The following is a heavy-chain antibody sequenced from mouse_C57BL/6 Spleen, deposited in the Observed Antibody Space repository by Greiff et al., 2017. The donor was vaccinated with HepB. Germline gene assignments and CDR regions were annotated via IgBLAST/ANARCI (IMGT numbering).Heavy chain of an antibody. D-gene: IGHD2-5*01. J-gene: IGHJ2*01. CDR3: ARHEDRAYSNYLYFDY. CDR1: GYTFTEYT. Sequence: QVQLKQSGAELVKPGASVKLSCKASGYTFTEYTIHWVKQRSGQGLEWIGWFYPGSGSIKYNEKFKDKATLTADKSSSTVYMELSRLTSEDSAVYFCARHEDRAYSNYLYFDYWGQGTTLTVSS. CDR2: FYPGSGSI. V-gene: IGHV1-62-2*01.